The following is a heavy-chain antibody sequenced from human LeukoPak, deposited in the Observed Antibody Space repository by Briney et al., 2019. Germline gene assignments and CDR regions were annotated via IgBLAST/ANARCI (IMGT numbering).Heavy chain of an antibody. CDR3: AKVRYFDWLSDY. Sequence: PGGSLRLSCAASGFTFSSYAMSWVRQAPGKGLEWVSAISGSGGSTYYADSVKGRFTISRDNSKNTLYLQMNSLRAEYTAVYYCAKVRYFDWLSDYWGQGTLVTVSS. CDR2: ISGSGGST. D-gene: IGHD3-9*01. V-gene: IGHV3-23*01. J-gene: IGHJ4*02. CDR1: GFTFSSYA.